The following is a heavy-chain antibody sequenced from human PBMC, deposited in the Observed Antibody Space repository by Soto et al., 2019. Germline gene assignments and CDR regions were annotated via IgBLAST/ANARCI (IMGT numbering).Heavy chain of an antibody. CDR2: IYHTGST. J-gene: IGHJ2*01. D-gene: IGHD4-17*01. V-gene: IGHV4-4*02. Sequence: QVQLQESGPGLVKPSGTLSLTCAVSGGSISNNDWWSWVRQSPGKGLEWIGEIYHTGSTNYNPSLKNRVTLSDDKSQNKVSLRLTSVTAVDTAVYYCVIILRDDYDGGGYFDLWGRGTLVTVSS. CDR3: VIILRDDYDGGGYFDL. CDR1: GGSISNNDW.